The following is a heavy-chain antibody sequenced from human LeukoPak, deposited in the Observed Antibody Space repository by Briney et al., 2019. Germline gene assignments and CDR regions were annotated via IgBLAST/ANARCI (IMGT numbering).Heavy chain of an antibody. CDR2: IYPGDSDT. J-gene: IGHJ4*02. Sequence: GESLKISCKGSGYSFTSYWIGWVRQMPGKGLEWMGIIYPGDSDTRYSPSFQGQVTISADKSISTAYLQWSSLKASDTAMYHCARARVGYSRTGDFDYWGQGTLVTVSS. CDR1: GYSFTSYW. D-gene: IGHD6-13*01. V-gene: IGHV5-51*01. CDR3: ARARVGYSRTGDFDY.